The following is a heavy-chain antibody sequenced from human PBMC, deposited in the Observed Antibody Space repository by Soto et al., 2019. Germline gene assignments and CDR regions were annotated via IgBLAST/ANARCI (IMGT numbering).Heavy chain of an antibody. Sequence: SETLSLTCTVSGGSISSGGYYWSWIRQHPGKGLEWIGYIYYSGSTYYNPSLKSRVTISVDTSKNQFSLKLSSVTAADTAVYYCANTAMADYYFDYWGQGTLVTVSS. CDR1: GGSISSGGYY. V-gene: IGHV4-31*03. CDR3: ANTAMADYYFDY. D-gene: IGHD5-18*01. J-gene: IGHJ4*02. CDR2: IYYSGST.